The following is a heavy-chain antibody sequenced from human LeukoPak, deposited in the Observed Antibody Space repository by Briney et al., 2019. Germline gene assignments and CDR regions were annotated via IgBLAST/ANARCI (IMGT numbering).Heavy chain of an antibody. Sequence: GGSLRLSCAASRFTFSSYGMHWVRQAPGKGLEWVAVIWYDGSNKYYADSVKGRFTISRDNSKNTLYLQMNSLRAEDTAVYYCAKDGSIAARHYYYYYMDVWGKGTTVTVSS. V-gene: IGHV3-33*06. J-gene: IGHJ6*03. D-gene: IGHD6-6*01. CDR1: RFTFSSYG. CDR2: IWYDGSNK. CDR3: AKDGSIAARHYYYYYMDV.